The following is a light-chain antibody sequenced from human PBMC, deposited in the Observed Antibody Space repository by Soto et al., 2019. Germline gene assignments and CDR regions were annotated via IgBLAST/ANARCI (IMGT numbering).Light chain of an antibody. CDR3: QQRSNWLFT. CDR1: QSVSTY. V-gene: IGKV3-11*01. Sequence: EIVLTQSPATLSLSPGERATLSCRASQSVSTYLAWYQQKPGQAPRLLIYDASNRAAGIPARFGGSGSGTDFTLTISSLEPEDFAFYYCQQRSNWLFTFGPGTKVDIK. CDR2: DAS. J-gene: IGKJ3*01.